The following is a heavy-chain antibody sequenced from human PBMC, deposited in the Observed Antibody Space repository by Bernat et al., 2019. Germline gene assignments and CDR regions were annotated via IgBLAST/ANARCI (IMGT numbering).Heavy chain of an antibody. CDR1: GFTFSSYA. CDR2: ISYDGSNK. CDR3: GRVNIVGSLKSTHAYYLDY. Sequence: QVQLVESGGGVVQPGRSLRLSCAASGFTFSSYAMHWVRQAPGKGLEWVAVISYDGSNKYYADSVKGRFTISRDNSKNTLYLQMNSLRAEDTAVYYCGRVNIVGSLKSTHAYYLDYWGQGTLVTVSS. D-gene: IGHD1-26*01. J-gene: IGHJ4*02. V-gene: IGHV3-30*01.